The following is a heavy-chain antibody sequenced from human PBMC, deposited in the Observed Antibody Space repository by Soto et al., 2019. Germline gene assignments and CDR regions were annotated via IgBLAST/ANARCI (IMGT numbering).Heavy chain of an antibody. J-gene: IGHJ4*02. CDR2: IYRTGST. CDR3: ASRDPGTSVDY. D-gene: IGHD1-7*01. Sequence: SETLSLTCGVSGGSFTSNNWWTWVRQPPGQGLEWIGEIYRTGSTNYNPSLKSRVTISLDKSENQFSLKVTSLTAADTAVYYCASRDPGTSVDYWGQGTLVTVSS. CDR1: GGSFTSNNW. V-gene: IGHV4-4*02.